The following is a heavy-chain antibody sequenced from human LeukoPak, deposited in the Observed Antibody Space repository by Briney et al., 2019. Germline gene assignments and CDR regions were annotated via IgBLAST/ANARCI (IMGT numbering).Heavy chain of an antibody. D-gene: IGHD6-6*01. V-gene: IGHV1-8*01. Sequence: ASVKVSCKASGYTFTSYDINWVRQATGQGLEWMGWMNPDSGNTGYAQKFQGRVTMTRDTSISTAYMELNSLTSEDTAMYYCARDSNGSFRFFDYWGQGTLVTVSS. CDR2: MNPDSGNT. J-gene: IGHJ4*02. CDR1: GYTFTSYD. CDR3: ARDSNGSFRFFDY.